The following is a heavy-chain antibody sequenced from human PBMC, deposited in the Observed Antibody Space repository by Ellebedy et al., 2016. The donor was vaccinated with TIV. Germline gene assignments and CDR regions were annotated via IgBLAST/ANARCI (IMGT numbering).Heavy chain of an antibody. J-gene: IGHJ4*02. D-gene: IGHD6-19*01. CDR1: GSTFNTYV. CDR3: ARESSSGVHFDH. CDR2: ISYDGSNK. V-gene: IGHV3-30*03. Sequence: GESLKISXAASGSTFNTYVMHWVRQAPGKGLEWVSVISYDGSNKYYVDSVKGRFTISRDNSKNTLYVQMNSLRGEDTAGYYCARESSSGVHFDHWGQGTLVTVSS.